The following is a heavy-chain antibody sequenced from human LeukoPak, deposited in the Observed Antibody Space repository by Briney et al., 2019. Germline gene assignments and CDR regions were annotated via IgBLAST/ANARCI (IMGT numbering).Heavy chain of an antibody. CDR1: GFTFSRYS. CDR3: ARLMFLWPPIYFDY. CDR2: ISDDGKYI. J-gene: IGHJ4*02. V-gene: IGHV3-21*01. D-gene: IGHD2-8*01. Sequence: GGSLRLSCAASGFTFSRYSMNWVRQAPGKGLEWVSSISDDGKYIYYADSAKGRFSISRDNAKGSLYLQMNSLRAEDTAVYYCARLMFLWPPIYFDYWGQGTLVTVSS.